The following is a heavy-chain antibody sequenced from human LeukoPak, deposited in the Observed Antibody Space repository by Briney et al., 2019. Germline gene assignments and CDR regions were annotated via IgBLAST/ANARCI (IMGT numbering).Heavy chain of an antibody. Sequence: SVKVSCKASGGTFSSYAISWVRQAPGQGLEWMGGIIPIFGTANYAQKFQGRVTITADESTSTAYMELNSLRSEDTAVYYCARDREEYSSSWYVAFDIWGQGTMVTVSS. CDR2: IIPIFGTA. CDR1: GGTFSSYA. V-gene: IGHV1-69*13. CDR3: ARDREEYSSSWYVAFDI. J-gene: IGHJ3*02. D-gene: IGHD6-13*01.